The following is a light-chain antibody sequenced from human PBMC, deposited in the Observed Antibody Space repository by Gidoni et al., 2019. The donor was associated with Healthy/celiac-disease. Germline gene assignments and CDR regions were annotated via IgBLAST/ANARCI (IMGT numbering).Light chain of an antibody. J-gene: IGKJ3*01. CDR2: AAS. V-gene: IGKV1-9*01. CDR3: QQLNSYPLT. Sequence: DSQLTQSPSFLSASVGDRVTITCRASQGISSYLAWYQQKPGKAPKLLIYAASTLQSGVPSRFSGSGSGTEFTLTISSLQPEDFATYYCQQLNSYPLTFGPGTNVDIK. CDR1: QGISSY.